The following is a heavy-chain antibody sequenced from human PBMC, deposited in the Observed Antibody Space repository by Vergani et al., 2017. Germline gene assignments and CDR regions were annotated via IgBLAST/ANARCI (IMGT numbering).Heavy chain of an antibody. Sequence: QVQLEESGGGVVQPGRSLRLSCAGSGFTLSSHAMHWVRQAPGKGLEWVAFIWYDGSKEYYADSVKGRFTISRDNSKNTLYLQMNNLRAADTAVSYCARSGDCAHGVCYMTYYYYMDVWGKGTAVTVSS. D-gene: IGHD2-8*01. V-gene: IGHV3-33*01. CDR2: IWYDGSKE. CDR1: GFTLSSHA. J-gene: IGHJ6*03. CDR3: ARSGDCAHGVCYMTYYYYMDV.